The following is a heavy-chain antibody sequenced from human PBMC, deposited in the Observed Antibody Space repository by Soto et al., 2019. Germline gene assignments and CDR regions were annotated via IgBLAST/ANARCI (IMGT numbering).Heavy chain of an antibody. D-gene: IGHD2-8*01. CDR3: TATMVYAIRYYYYYYGMDV. V-gene: IGHV3-15*01. J-gene: IGHJ6*02. CDR1: GFTFSNAW. CDR2: IKSKTDGGTT. Sequence: GGSLRLSCAASGFTFSNAWMSWVRQAPGKGLEWVGRIKSKTDGGTTDYAAPVKGRFTISRDDSKNTLYLQMNSLKTEDTAVYYCTATMVYAIRYYYYYYGMDVWGQGTTVTVSS.